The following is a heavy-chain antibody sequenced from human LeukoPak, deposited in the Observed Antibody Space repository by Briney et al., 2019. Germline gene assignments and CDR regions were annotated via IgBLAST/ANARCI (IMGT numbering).Heavy chain of an antibody. D-gene: IGHD2/OR15-2a*01. CDR3: ARGVYGLHVMAFDI. V-gene: IGHV4-59*01. J-gene: IGHJ3*02. CDR1: GGSISSYY. Sequence: PSETLSLTSTVSGGSISSYYWSWIPQPPGKGREGMAYIDYSGSTNYNPSLKSRVTISVDTSKNQFSLKLSSVTAADTAVYYCARGVYGLHVMAFDIWGQGTMVTVSS. CDR2: IDYSGST.